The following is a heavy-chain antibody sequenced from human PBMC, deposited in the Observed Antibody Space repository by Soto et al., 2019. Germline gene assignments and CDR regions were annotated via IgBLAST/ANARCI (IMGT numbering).Heavy chain of an antibody. CDR2: IYYSGST. CDR1: GGSISSGGYY. Sequence: QVQLQESGPGLVKPSQTLSLTCTVSGGSISSGGYYWSWIRQHPGKGLEWIGYIYYSGSTYYNPSLKSRRAIPVDATKNQFSLKLSAVTAADTAVYYCARGSPLEWVLPYAFDIWGQGTMVTVSS. D-gene: IGHD1-26*01. CDR3: ARGSPLEWVLPYAFDI. J-gene: IGHJ3*02. V-gene: IGHV4-31*03.